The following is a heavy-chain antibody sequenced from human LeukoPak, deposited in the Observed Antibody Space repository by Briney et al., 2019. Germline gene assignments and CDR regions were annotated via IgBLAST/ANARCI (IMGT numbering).Heavy chain of an antibody. J-gene: IGHJ3*02. D-gene: IGHD3-10*01. CDR2: ISAYNGNT. V-gene: IGHV1-18*04. CDR1: GYTFTGYY. Sequence: ASVKVSCKASGYTFTGYYMHWVRQAPGQGLEWMGWISAYNGNTNYAQKLQGRVTMTTDTSTSTAYMELRSLRSDDTAVYYCAREMVRGVPLDAFDIWGQGTMVTVSS. CDR3: AREMVRGVPLDAFDI.